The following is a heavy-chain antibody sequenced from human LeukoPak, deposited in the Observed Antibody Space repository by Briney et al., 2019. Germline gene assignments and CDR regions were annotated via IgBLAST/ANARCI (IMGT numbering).Heavy chain of an antibody. CDR1: GFTFSNYN. CDR3: ARGSGDAFDI. J-gene: IGHJ3*02. V-gene: IGHV3-33*01. CDR2: IWYDGGNK. Sequence: PGGSLRLSCAASGFTFSNYNMHWVRQAPGKGLEWVAVIWYDGGNKYYADSMKGRFTFSRDNFKNTLYLQMNGLRAEDTAVYYCARGSGDAFDIWGQGTMVTVSS.